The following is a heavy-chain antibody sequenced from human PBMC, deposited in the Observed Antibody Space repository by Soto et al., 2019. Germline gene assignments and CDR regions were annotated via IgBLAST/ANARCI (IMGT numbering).Heavy chain of an antibody. Sequence: SETLSLTCAVHGASLSEYYWSWIRQTPGKGLEWVGEINHIGRTNYNPSLKSRVTMSVDTSKNQFSLELTSVTAADTVVYYGACQGLIPWFAPWGQGTPVTVSS. CDR3: ACQGLIPWFAP. CDR2: INHIGRT. D-gene: IGHD6-19*01. J-gene: IGHJ5*02. CDR1: GASLSEYY. V-gene: IGHV4-34*01.